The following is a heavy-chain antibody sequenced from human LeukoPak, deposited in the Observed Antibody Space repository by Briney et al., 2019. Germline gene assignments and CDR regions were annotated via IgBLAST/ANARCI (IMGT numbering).Heavy chain of an antibody. J-gene: IGHJ3*02. V-gene: IGHV3-30-3*01. CDR2: ISYDGSNK. Sequence: GGSLRLSCAASGFTFSSYAMHWVRQAPGKGLEWVAVISYDGSNKYYADSVKGRFTISRDNSKNTLYLQMNSRRAEDTAVYYCARGSGAIWGQGTMVTVSS. CDR3: ARGSGAI. D-gene: IGHD3-10*01. CDR1: GFTFSSYA.